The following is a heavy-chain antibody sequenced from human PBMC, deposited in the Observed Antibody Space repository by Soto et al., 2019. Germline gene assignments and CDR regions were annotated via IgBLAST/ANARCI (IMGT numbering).Heavy chain of an antibody. D-gene: IGHD3-16*01. V-gene: IGHV4-31*03. CDR1: GGSISSGGYY. Sequence: QGQLEKSGPGLVKPSQTLSLTCTVSGGSISSGGYYWSWNRQHPGKGLEWIGYIYYSGSTYYNPSLKSRVTISVDTSKNQLSLKLSSVTAAVTAVYYCARLGELRFYGMDVWGQGTTVTVSS. CDR2: IYYSGST. J-gene: IGHJ6*02. CDR3: ARLGELRFYGMDV.